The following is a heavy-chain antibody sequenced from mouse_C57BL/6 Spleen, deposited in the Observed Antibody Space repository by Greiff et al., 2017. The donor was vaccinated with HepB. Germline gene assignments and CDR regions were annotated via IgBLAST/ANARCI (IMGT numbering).Heavy chain of an antibody. J-gene: IGHJ1*03. D-gene: IGHD4-1*01. CDR1: GFTFSSYG. Sequence: EVKVVESGGDLVKPGGSLKLSCAASGFTFSSYGMSWVRQTPDKRLEWVATISSGGSYTYYPDSVKGRFTISRDNAKNTLYLQMSSLKSEDTAMYYYARQLGTGWYFDVWGTGTTVTVSS. V-gene: IGHV5-6*01. CDR2: ISSGGSYT. CDR3: ARQLGTGWYFDV.